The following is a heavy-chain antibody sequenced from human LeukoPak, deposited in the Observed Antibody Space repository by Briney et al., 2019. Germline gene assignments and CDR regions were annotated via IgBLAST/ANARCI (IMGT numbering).Heavy chain of an antibody. CDR2: IKTKTDGGTT. V-gene: IGHV3-15*01. CDR1: GFTFINAW. Sequence: PGGSLRLSCAASGFTFINAWMNWVRQAPGKGLECIGRIKTKTDGGTTDYAAPVKGRFTISRDDSKNTLYLQMNSLKTEDTAVYYCATSTGNSGGRFDFDYWGQGTLVTVSS. D-gene: IGHD6-19*01. J-gene: IGHJ4*02. CDR3: ATSTGNSGGRFDFDY.